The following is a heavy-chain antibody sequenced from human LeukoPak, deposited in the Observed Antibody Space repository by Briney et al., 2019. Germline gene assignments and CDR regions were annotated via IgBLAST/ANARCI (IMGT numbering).Heavy chain of an antibody. D-gene: IGHD3-10*01. CDR2: ISAYNGNT. CDR3: ARDDRRLWFGELFSDY. V-gene: IGHV1-18*04. J-gene: IGHJ4*02. CDR1: GYTFTGYY. Sequence: ASVKVSCKASGYTFTGYYMHWVRQAPGQGLEWMGWISAYNGNTNYAQKLQGRVTMTTDTSTSTAYMELRSLRSDDTAVYYCARDDRRLWFGELFSDYWGQGTLVTVSS.